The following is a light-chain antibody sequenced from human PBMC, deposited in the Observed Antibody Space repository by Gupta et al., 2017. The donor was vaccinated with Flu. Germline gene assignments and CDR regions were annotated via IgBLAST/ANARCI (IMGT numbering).Light chain of an antibody. CDR3: QQYNTLWA. J-gene: IGKJ1*01. Sequence: SPTSRSATVGDRVPSTCRASYPVYTSVAWYQQKPGKVPELLIYETSTLKPGVPSRCTGSGSRTEFTLSITSLQPDDVATYYCQQYNTLWAFGQGTKVEI. CDR1: YPVYTS. V-gene: IGKV1-5*01. CDR2: ETS.